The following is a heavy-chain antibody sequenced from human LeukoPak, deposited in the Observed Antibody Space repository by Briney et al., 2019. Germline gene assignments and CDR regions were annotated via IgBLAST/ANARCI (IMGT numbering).Heavy chain of an antibody. CDR1: GGSIRNYY. D-gene: IGHD3-10*01. CDR3: ARIRGMVQGVSYIDY. Sequence: SETLSLTCSVSGGSIRNYYWSWIRQSPGKGLEWIGYIYYGGSTNYNPSLKTRLTISVDTSRKQFSLKLSSVSAADTAVYYCARIRGMVQGVSYIDYWGQGTLVTVSS. V-gene: IGHV4-59*01. CDR2: IYYGGST. J-gene: IGHJ4*02.